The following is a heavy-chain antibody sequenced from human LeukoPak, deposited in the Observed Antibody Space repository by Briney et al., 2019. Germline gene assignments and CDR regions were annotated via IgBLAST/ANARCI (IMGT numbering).Heavy chain of an antibody. CDR3: ARQGYTASYYFLDF. CDR1: GDSIMSYW. J-gene: IGHJ4*02. V-gene: IGHV4-4*07. CDR2: IYTTGST. D-gene: IGHD1-26*01. Sequence: SETLSLTSDVSGDSIMSYWWGWVRQPAGKGLEWIWRIYTTGSTKFNPSLKSRLTMSMDTSTNQLPLKLSLKLTHVTAADTAVYFCARQGYTASYYFLDFWSQGTLVTVSP.